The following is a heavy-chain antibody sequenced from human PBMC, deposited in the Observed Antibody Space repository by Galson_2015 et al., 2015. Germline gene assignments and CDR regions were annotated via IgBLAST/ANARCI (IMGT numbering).Heavy chain of an antibody. J-gene: IGHJ1*01. Sequence: SLRLSCAASGFIFSDSAIHRVRQAPGKGLEWVAVISYDGSNKYYADSVKGRFTISRDNSKNTLYLQMNSLRAEDTAVYYCAKGFGAAAGTEYFQHWGQGTLVTVSS. CDR3: AKGFGAAAGTEYFQH. CDR2: ISYDGSNK. D-gene: IGHD6-13*01. V-gene: IGHV3-30*18. CDR1: GFIFSDSA.